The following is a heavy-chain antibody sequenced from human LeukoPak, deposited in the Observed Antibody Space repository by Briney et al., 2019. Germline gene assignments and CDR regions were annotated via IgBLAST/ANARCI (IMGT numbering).Heavy chain of an antibody. Sequence: SETLSLTCTVSGGSISSYYWSWLRQPPGKGLEWIGYIYYSGSTNYNPSLKSRVTISVDTSKNQFSLKLSSVTAADAAVYYCARDGWYDFWSGPDYYYGMDVWGQGTTVTVSS. V-gene: IGHV4-59*01. CDR1: GGSISSYY. D-gene: IGHD3-3*01. CDR3: ARDGWYDFWSGPDYYYGMDV. CDR2: IYYSGST. J-gene: IGHJ6*02.